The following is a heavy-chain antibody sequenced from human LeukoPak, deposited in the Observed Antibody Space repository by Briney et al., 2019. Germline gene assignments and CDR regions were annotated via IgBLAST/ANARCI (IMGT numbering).Heavy chain of an antibody. CDR2: ISYDGSNK. D-gene: IGHD3-22*01. CDR1: GFTFSSYA. J-gene: IGHJ4*02. Sequence: PGGSLRLSCAASGFTFSSYAMHWVRQAPGKGLEWVAIISYDGSNKFYADSVKGRFTISRDNSKNTLYLQMNSLRAEDTAVYYCAKDQGSGYYYFDYWGQGTLVTVSS. CDR3: AKDQGSGYYYFDY. V-gene: IGHV3-30-3*01.